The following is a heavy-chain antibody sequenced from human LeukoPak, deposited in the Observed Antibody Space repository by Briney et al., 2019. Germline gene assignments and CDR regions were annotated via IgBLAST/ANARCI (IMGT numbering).Heavy chain of an antibody. CDR3: ARGDDSSGYYYVNFDY. CDR1: GYTFTSYY. D-gene: IGHD3-22*01. V-gene: IGHV1-46*01. J-gene: IGHJ4*02. Sequence: ASVKVSCKASGYTFTSYYVHWVRLARGQGLEWMGIINPSGGSTSYAQKFQGRVTMTGDTSTSTVYMELSSLRSEDTAVYYCARGDDSSGYYYVNFDYWGQGTLVTVSS. CDR2: INPSGGST.